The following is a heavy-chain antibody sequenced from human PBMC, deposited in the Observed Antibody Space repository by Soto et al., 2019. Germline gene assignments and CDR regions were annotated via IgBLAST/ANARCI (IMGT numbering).Heavy chain of an antibody. V-gene: IGHV2-5*02. D-gene: IGHD1-1*01. Sequence: QITLRESGPSRVKPTQPLTLTCTFSGFSLSARPVAVGWIRQPPGTALERLALIYWDDDKRYSPSLMSRLNITNDTSKNQVVLTMTNMNTLDTTIYYCVHRAGIDGNWNGGYFDYWGQGALVTVAS. CDR1: GFSLSARPVA. CDR3: VHRAGIDGNWNGGYFDY. J-gene: IGHJ4*02. CDR2: IYWDDDK.